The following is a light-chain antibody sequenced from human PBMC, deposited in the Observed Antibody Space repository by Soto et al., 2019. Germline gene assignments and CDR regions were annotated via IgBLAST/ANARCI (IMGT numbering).Light chain of an antibody. CDR3: QQYNKWPCT. J-gene: IGKJ1*01. V-gene: IGKV3-15*01. CDR2: AAS. CDR1: QDVSSQ. Sequence: DIVMTQSPATLSESPGVRVIVSCRASQDVSSQVAWYQQRPGQAPRLLINAASIRATDTPDRISGSGSGTEFTLTISSLQSEDLSVYYCQQYNKWPCTFGQGTKVEI.